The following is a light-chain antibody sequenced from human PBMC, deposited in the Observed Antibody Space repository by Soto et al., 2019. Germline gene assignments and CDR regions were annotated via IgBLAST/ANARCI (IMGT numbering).Light chain of an antibody. V-gene: IGLV2-23*01. Sequence: QSALTQPASVSGSPGQSITISCTGTSSDVGSYNTVSWYQQHPGKAPKLMIFDDTERPSGVSHRFSASKSGNTAYLSISGLQAEDEAYYYCCSSAGDTLVVFGGGTKLTVL. CDR3: CSSAGDTLVV. J-gene: IGLJ2*01. CDR1: SSDVGSYNT. CDR2: DDT.